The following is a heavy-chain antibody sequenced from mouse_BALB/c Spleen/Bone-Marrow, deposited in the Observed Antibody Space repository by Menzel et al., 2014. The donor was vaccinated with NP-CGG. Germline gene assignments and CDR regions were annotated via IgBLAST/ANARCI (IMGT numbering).Heavy chain of an antibody. D-gene: IGHD1-3*01. J-gene: IGHJ3*01. V-gene: IGHV1-69*02. CDR3: ARGGDNFAWFAY. CDR1: GYTFATYW. CDR2: VDPSDGYT. Sequence: QVQLKQSGAELVTPGASVKLSCKASGYTFATYWMHWVKQRPGHGLEWIGQVDPSDGYTNYSQMFKGKATLTVDKSSSTAYMQLSSLSSEDSAVYYGARGGDNFAWFAYWGQGTLVTVSA.